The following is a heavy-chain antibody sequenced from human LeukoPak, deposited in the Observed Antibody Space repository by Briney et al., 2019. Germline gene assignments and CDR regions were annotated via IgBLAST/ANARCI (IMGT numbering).Heavy chain of an antibody. CDR3: ARGPRIAVAGI. D-gene: IGHD6-19*01. CDR2: IDHSGST. J-gene: IGHJ4*02. V-gene: IGHV4-34*01. CDR1: GGSFSGYY. Sequence: PSETLSLTFAVYGGSFSGYYWNWIRPPPGKGLEWIGEIDHSGSTNYNPSLKSRVTISVDTSKNQFSLKLSSVTAADTAVYYCARGPRIAVAGIWGQGTLVTVSS.